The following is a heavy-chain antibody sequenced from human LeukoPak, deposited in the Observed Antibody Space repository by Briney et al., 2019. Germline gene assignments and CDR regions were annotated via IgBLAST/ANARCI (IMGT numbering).Heavy chain of an antibody. CDR3: ARGSRPYYDFWSGRSLDY. CDR2: ISAYNGNT. D-gene: IGHD3-3*01. CDR1: GYTFSSYG. Sequence: ASVKVSCKASGYTFSSYGISWVRQAPGQGLEWMGWISAYNGNTNYAQKLQGRVTMTTDKSTSTAYMELRSLRSDDTAVYYCARGSRPYYDFWSGRSLDYWGQGTLVTVSS. V-gene: IGHV1-18*01. J-gene: IGHJ4*02.